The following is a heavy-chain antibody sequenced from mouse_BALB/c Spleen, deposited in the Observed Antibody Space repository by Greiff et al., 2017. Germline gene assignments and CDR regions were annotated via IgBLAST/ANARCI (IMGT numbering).Heavy chain of an antibody. Sequence: DVMLVESGGGLVKPGGSLKLSCAASGFTFSSYAMSWVRQTPEQRLEWVASISSGGSTYYPDSVKGRFTISRDNARNILYLQMSSLRSEDTAMYYCARERYYYYGSSLDYGGQGTTRTVSS. J-gene: IGHJ2*01. D-gene: IGHD1-1*01. CDR2: ISSGGST. V-gene: IGHV5-6-5*01. CDR3: ARERYYYYGSSLDY. CDR1: GFTFSSYA.